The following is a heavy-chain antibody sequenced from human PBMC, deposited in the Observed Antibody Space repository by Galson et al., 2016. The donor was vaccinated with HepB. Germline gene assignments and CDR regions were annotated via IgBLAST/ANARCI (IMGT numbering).Heavy chain of an antibody. D-gene: IGHD3-16*01. J-gene: IGHJ4*02. CDR1: GFSFDSYG. Sequence: SLRLSCAASGFSFDSYGMHWVRQAPGKGLEWVAVISYDGSKKYYVDSVRGRFTSSRDNSKNTLYLQMNSLKTEDTATYYCSTWGFTLGIDHWGRGIQVTVSS. V-gene: IGHV3-30*03. CDR2: ISYDGSKK. CDR3: STWGFTLGIDH.